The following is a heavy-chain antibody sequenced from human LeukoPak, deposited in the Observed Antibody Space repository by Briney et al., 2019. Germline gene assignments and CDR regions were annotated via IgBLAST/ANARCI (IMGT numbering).Heavy chain of an antibody. V-gene: IGHV3-74*01. CDR2: INSDGSST. CDR3: ARDQDLWSMDV. Sequence: GGSLRLSCAASGFIFSSYWMHWVRQAPGKGLVWVSRINSDGSSTSYADSVKGRFTISRDNAKNTLYLQMNSLRAEDTAVYYCARDQDLWSMDVWGQGTTVTVSS. J-gene: IGHJ6*02. D-gene: IGHD3-3*01. CDR1: GFIFSSYW.